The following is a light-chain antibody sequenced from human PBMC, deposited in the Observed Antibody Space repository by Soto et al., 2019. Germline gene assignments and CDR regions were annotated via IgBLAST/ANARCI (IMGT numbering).Light chain of an antibody. CDR2: GAS. J-gene: IGKJ5*01. Sequence: VMTQSPATLSVAPGARAPLSCRARPSVRSNLAWYQQKPGQSPRLLIYGASTRATGIPARFSGSGSGTEFTLTISSLQSEDFAVYYCQQYNNWPPITFGQGTRLEI. CDR3: QQYNNWPPIT. CDR1: PSVRSN. V-gene: IGKV3-15*01.